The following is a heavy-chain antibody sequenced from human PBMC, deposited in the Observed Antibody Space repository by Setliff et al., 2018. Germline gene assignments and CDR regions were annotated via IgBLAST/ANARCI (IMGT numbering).Heavy chain of an antibody. J-gene: IGHJ3*02. Sequence: GGSLRLSCAVSGFTFSNYWMTWVRQAPGKGLEWVANIKQDGSESYYVDSVKGRFTISRDNAKNSLYLQMNSLRVEDTAVYYCASHEPWLWNAFDIWGQGAMVTVSS. CDR3: ASHEPWLWNAFDI. D-gene: IGHD6-19*01. CDR2: IKQDGSES. V-gene: IGHV3-7*01. CDR1: GFTFSNYW.